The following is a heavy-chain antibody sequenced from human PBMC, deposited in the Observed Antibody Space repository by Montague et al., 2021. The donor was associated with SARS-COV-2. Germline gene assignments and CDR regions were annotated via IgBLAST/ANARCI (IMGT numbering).Heavy chain of an antibody. CDR2: IYTGGYA. J-gene: IGHJ2*01. V-gene: IGHV4-4*07. CDR3: ARAIWHLDV. CDR1: GDSISRYY. Sequence: SETLSLTCSVSGDSISRYYWSWIRQPAGKGLEWIGRIYTGGYANYNPALQSRVSMSVDTSKSQVSLNVTSVTAADTAVYYCARAIWHLDVWGRGILVTVSS.